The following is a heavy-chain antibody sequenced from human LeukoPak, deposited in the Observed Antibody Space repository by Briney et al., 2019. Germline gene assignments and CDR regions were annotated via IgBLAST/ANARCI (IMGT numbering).Heavy chain of an antibody. CDR1: GGSISSSSYY. Sequence: SETLSLTCTVSGGSISSSSYYWGWIRQPPGKGLEWIGSIYYSGSTYYNPSLKSRVTISVDTSKNQFSLKLNSVTAADTAVYYCARKNVADYGGNWYFDLWGRGTLVTVSS. J-gene: IGHJ2*01. V-gene: IGHV4-39*07. D-gene: IGHD4-23*01. CDR3: ARKNVADYGGNWYFDL. CDR2: IYYSGST.